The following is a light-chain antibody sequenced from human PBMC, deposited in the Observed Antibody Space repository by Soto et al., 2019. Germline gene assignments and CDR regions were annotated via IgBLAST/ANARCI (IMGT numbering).Light chain of an antibody. CDR3: LQDYNYPRT. CDR1: QGIRND. Sequence: AIQMTQSPSSLSASVGDRVTITCRASQGIRNDLGWYQQKPGKAPKLLIYAASSLQSGVPSRYIGSQSGTDFTLTISRLQPEEFATYYCLQDYNYPRTFGQGTKVEIK. CDR2: AAS. V-gene: IGKV1-6*01. J-gene: IGKJ1*01.